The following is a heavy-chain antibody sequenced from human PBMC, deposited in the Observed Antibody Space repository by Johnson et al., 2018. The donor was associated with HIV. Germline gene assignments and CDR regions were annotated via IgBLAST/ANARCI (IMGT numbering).Heavy chain of an antibody. V-gene: IGHV3-30*18. J-gene: IGHJ3*02. Sequence: QVQLVESGGGVVQPGRSLRLSCAASGFTFSSYGMHWVRQAPGKGLEWVAVISYDGSNKYYADSVKGRFTIPRDNSKNTLYLQMNSLRAEDTAVYYCAKDRGGYYDSSGYGAFDIWGQGTMVTVSS. CDR1: GFTFSSYG. CDR2: ISYDGSNK. CDR3: AKDRGGYYDSSGYGAFDI. D-gene: IGHD3-22*01.